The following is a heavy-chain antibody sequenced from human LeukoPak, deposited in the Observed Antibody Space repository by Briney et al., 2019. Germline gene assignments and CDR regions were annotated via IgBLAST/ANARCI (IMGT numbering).Heavy chain of an antibody. Sequence: ASVKVSCKASGYTFTSYYMHWVRQATGQGLEWMGWMNPNSGNTGYAQKFQGRVTITRNTSISTAYMELSRLRSDDTAVYYCARDRLRLGYERTNWFDPWGQGTLVTVSS. V-gene: IGHV1-8*03. CDR1: GYTFTSYY. D-gene: IGHD2-15*01. CDR3: ARDRLRLGYERTNWFDP. CDR2: MNPNSGNT. J-gene: IGHJ5*02.